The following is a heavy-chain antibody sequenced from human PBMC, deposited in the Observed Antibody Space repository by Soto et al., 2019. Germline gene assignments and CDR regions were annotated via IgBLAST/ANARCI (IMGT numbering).Heavy chain of an antibody. CDR3: TRPTSRRDLDGMDV. J-gene: IGHJ6*02. Sequence: EVQLVESGGGLVQPGGSLKLSCAASGFTFSGSAMHWVRQASGKGLEWVGRIRSKANSYATAYAASVKGRFTISRDDSKNTAYLQMNSLKTEDTAVYYCTRPTSRRDLDGMDVWGQGTTVTVSS. CDR1: GFTFSGSA. CDR2: IRSKANSYAT. V-gene: IGHV3-73*02. D-gene: IGHD6-6*01.